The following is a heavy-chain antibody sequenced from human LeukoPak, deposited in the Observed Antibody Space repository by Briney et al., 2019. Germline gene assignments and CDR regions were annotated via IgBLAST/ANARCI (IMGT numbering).Heavy chain of an antibody. CDR1: GYSFTNYW. CDR3: AREDGYERIDY. Sequence: GESLKISCKGSGYSFTNYWIGWVRQKPGKGLEWMGIIYPGDSDTRYSPSFQGQVTISADKSISTAYLQWNSLKAPDTAMYYCAREDGYERIDYWGQGTLVPVSS. CDR2: IYPGDSDT. V-gene: IGHV5-51*01. J-gene: IGHJ4*02. D-gene: IGHD5-12*01.